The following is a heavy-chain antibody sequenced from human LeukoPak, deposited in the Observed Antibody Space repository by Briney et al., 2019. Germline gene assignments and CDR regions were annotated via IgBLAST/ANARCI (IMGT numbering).Heavy chain of an antibody. D-gene: IGHD6-13*01. V-gene: IGHV3-66*01. CDR2: IYSGGST. J-gene: IGHJ4*02. CDR1: GFTVSSNY. Sequence: PGGSLRLSCAASGFTVSSNYMSWVRQAPGKGLEWVSVIYSGGSTYYADSVKGRFTISRDNSKNTLYLQTNSLRAEDTAVYYCARDRKQLGYDYWGQGTLVTVSS. CDR3: ARDRKQLGYDY.